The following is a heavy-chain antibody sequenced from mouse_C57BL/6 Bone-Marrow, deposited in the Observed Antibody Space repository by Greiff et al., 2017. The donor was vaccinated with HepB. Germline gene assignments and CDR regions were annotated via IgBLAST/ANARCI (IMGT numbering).Heavy chain of an antibody. CDR2: INYDGSST. J-gene: IGHJ2*01. CDR1: GFTFSDYY. V-gene: IGHV5-16*01. D-gene: IGHD1-3*01. Sequence: EVQRVESEGGLVQPGSSMKLSCTASGFTFSDYYMAWVRQVPEKGLEWVANINYDGSSTYYLDSLKSRFIISRDNAKNILYLQMSSLKSEDTATYYCARDKGTGYFDYWGQGTTLTVSS. CDR3: ARDKGTGYFDY.